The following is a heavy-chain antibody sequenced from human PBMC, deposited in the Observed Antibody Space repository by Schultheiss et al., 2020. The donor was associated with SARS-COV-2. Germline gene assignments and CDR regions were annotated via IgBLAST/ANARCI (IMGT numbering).Heavy chain of an antibody. D-gene: IGHD3-16*01. CDR3: ARSLGGVQTDS. Sequence: SVKVSCKASGYTFTGYYMHWVRQAPGQGLEWMGGIIPVLGIANYAQRFQGTVTITADESTSTAYMELRSLRFDDTAVYYCARSLGGVQTDSWGQGTLVTVSS. CDR1: GYTFTGYY. CDR2: IIPVLGIA. V-gene: IGHV1-69*10. J-gene: IGHJ4*02.